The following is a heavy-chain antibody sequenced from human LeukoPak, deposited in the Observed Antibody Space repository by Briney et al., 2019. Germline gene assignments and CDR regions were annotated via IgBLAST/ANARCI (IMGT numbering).Heavy chain of an antibody. D-gene: IGHD5-24*01. CDR2: IKQDGSEK. V-gene: IGHV3-7*01. J-gene: IGHJ3*02. CDR1: GFTFSSYW. CDR3: AREPTIGEMATISDAFDI. Sequence: GGSLRLSCAASGFTFSSYWMSWVRQAPGKGLEWVANIKQDGSEKYYVDSVEGRFTISRDNAKNSLYLQMNSLRAEDTAVYYCAREPTIGEMATISDAFDIWGQGTMVTVSS.